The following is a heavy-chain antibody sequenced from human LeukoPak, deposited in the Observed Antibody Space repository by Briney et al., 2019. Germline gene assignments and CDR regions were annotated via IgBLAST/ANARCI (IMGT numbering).Heavy chain of an antibody. D-gene: IGHD1-1*01. J-gene: IGHJ4*02. CDR2: INPNSGGT. Sequence: GASVKVSCKASGYTFTSYGISWVRQAPGQGLEWMGWINPNSGGTNYAQKFQGRVTMTRDTSISTAYMELSRLRSDDTAVYYCARAVNGDYWGQGTLVTVSS. CDR1: GYTFTSYG. CDR3: ARAVNGDY. V-gene: IGHV1-2*02.